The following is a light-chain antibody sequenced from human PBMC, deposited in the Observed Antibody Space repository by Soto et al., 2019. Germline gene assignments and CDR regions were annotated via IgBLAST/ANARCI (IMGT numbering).Light chain of an antibody. J-gene: IGKJ3*01. CDR1: QRISNW. CDR2: RAS. Sequence: DIQMTQSPSTLSASVGDRVTITCRASQRISNWLAWYQQKPGKAPKLVIYRASTLERGVPSRFSGSGSGTEFTLTISSLQPDDFATYFCQQYNSYSGTFGPGTKVDIK. V-gene: IGKV1-5*03. CDR3: QQYNSYSGT.